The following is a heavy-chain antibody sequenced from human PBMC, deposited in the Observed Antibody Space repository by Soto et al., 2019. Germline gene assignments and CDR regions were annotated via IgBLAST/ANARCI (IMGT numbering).Heavy chain of an antibody. Sequence: PSEPLSLTCAVSGSSINSGYYWGWIRQPPGKGLEWIGSVFHSGTTYSNPSLKTRLTISVDTSKNEISLDLNAVTAADTAVYYNLRVSGDRRDFWIGPDSWGQVGPLTVDS. D-gene: IGHD3-3*01. J-gene: IGHJ5*01. CDR3: LRVSGDRRDFWIGPDS. CDR1: GSSINSGYY. CDR2: VFHSGTT. V-gene: IGHV4-38-2*01.